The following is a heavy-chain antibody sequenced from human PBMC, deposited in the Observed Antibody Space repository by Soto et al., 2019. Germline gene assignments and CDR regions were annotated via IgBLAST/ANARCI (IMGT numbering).Heavy chain of an antibody. CDR3: AREGLDCSGGSCQGYFDY. D-gene: IGHD2-15*01. V-gene: IGHV1-2*02. J-gene: IGHJ4*02. CDR1: GYTLNGYS. Sequence: GASVEVSCTDSGYTLNGYSRRWVRQAPGQGLEWMGWIIPNCGGANYAQKFQGRVTMTGDESTSTAYMELSSLRSEDTAVYYCAREGLDCSGGSCQGYFDYWGQGTLVTV. CDR2: IIPNCGGA.